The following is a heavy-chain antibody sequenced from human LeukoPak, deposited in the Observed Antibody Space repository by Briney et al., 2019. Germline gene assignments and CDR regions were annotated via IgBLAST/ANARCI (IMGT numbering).Heavy chain of an antibody. J-gene: IGHJ6*03. Sequence: GGSLRPSCAASGFTFSSYAMSWVRQAPGKGLEWVSAISGSGGSTYYADSVKGRFTISRDNSKNTLYLQMNSLRAEDTVVYYCAKSTKNYDFWSGPNYYYYMDVWGKGTTVTVSS. V-gene: IGHV3-23*01. CDR2: ISGSGGST. CDR1: GFTFSSYA. CDR3: AKSTKNYDFWSGPNYYYYMDV. D-gene: IGHD3-3*01.